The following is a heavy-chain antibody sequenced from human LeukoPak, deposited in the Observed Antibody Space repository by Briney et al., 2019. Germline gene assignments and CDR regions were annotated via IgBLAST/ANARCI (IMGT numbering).Heavy chain of an antibody. CDR1: GYTLTELS. CDR3: ATRYSADSRREGLFDY. CDR2: FDPEDGET. D-gene: IGHD3-22*01. V-gene: IGHV1-24*01. J-gene: IGHJ4*02. Sequence: ASVKVSCKVSGYTLTELSMHWVRQAPGKGLEWMGGFDPEDGETIYAQKFQGRVTMTEDTSTDTAYMGLSSLRSEDTAVYYCATRYSADSRREGLFDYWGQGTLVTVSS.